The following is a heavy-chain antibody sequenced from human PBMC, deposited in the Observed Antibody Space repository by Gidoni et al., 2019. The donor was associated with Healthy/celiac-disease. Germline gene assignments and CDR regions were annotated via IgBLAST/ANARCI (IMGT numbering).Heavy chain of an antibody. V-gene: IGHV1-69*01. Sequence: VQLVQSGAEVKQPGSSVKVSCKSSGGTFSSYAISWVRQAPGQGLEWMGGIIPIFGTANYAQKFQGRVTITADESTSTAYMELSSLRSEDTAVYYCARANGIVGDTTEWYFDLWGRGTLVTVSS. CDR2: IIPIFGTA. CDR1: GGTFSSYA. D-gene: IGHD1-26*01. CDR3: ARANGIVGDTTEWYFDL. J-gene: IGHJ2*01.